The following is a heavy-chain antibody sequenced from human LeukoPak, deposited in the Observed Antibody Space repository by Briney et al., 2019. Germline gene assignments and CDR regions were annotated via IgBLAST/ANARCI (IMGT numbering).Heavy chain of an antibody. Sequence: PGGSLRLSCAASGFTFSSYAMSWVRQVPGKGLEWVSAISGSGGSTYYADSVKGRFTISRDNSKNTLYLQMNSLRAEDTAVYYCAKEDLYYDFWSGYYPRGPVDYWGQGALVTVSS. CDR3: AKEDLYYDFWSGYYPRGPVDY. CDR2: ISGSGGST. D-gene: IGHD3-3*01. V-gene: IGHV3-23*01. CDR1: GFTFSSYA. J-gene: IGHJ4*02.